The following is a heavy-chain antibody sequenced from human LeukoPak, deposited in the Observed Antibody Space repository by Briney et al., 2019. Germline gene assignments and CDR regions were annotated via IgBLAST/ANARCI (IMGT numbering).Heavy chain of an antibody. J-gene: IGHJ4*02. CDR1: GFTFSNYA. D-gene: IGHD2-21*01. V-gene: IGHV3-30*04. CDR2: ISYDGSNK. Sequence: GGSLRLSCAASGFTFSNYAMHWVRQAPGKGLEWVAVISYDGSNKYDADSVKGRFTISRDNSKNTLYLQMDSLRGEDTAVYYCAKDFRIGYSAHFDYWGQGALVTVSS. CDR3: AKDFRIGYSAHFDY.